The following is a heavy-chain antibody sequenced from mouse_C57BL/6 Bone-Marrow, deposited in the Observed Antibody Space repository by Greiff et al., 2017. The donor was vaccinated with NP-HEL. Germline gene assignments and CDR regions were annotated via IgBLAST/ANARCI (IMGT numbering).Heavy chain of an antibody. V-gene: IGHV1-81*01. CDR1: GYTFTSYG. J-gene: IGHJ1*03. Sequence: QVQLQQSGAELARPGASVKLSCKASGYTFTSYGISWVKQRTGRGLEWIGEIYPRSGTTYYNEKFKGKATLTADKSSSTAYMALRSLTSEDSAVXVCARTLIYYYGSAFWYFDVWGTGTTVTVSS. CDR3: ARTLIYYYGSAFWYFDV. CDR2: IYPRSGTT. D-gene: IGHD1-1*01.